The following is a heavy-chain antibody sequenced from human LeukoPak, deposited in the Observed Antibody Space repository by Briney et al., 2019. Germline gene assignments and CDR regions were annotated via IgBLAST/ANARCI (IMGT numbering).Heavy chain of an antibody. V-gene: IGHV3-48*02. CDR1: GFTFSSYS. CDR3: ASSGSYRFDY. CDR2: ITASGTAM. J-gene: IGHJ4*02. Sequence: GGSLRLSCAASGFTFSSYSMNWVRQAPGKGLEWVSHITASGTAMFYADSVKGRFSISRDNAKNSLYLQMNSLRDEDTAVYYCASSGSYRFDYWGQGTLVTVPS. D-gene: IGHD1-26*01.